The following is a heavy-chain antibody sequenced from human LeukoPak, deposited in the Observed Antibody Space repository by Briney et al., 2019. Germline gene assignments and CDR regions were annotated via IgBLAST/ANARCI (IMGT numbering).Heavy chain of an antibody. D-gene: IGHD1-26*01. V-gene: IGHV3-15*01. CDR2: IKSKTDGGTT. Sequence: GGSLRLSCAASGFTFSSYGMHWVRQAPGKGLEWVGRIKSKTDGGTTDYAAPVKGRFTISRDDSKNTLYLQMNSLKTEDTAVYYCFRGAALGYWGQGTLVTVSS. CDR1: GFTFSSYG. CDR3: FRGAALGY. J-gene: IGHJ4*02.